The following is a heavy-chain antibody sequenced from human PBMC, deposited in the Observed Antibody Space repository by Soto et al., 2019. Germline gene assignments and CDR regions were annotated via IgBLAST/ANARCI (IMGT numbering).Heavy chain of an antibody. V-gene: IGHV1-18*01. D-gene: IGHD2-2*01. CDR1: GYTFTSYG. CDR3: ARDTGYCSSASCRPFNY. Sequence: GASVKVSCKASGYTFTSYGISWVRQAPGQGLEWMGWISAYNGNTNYAQNLQGRVTMTTDTSTSTAYMELRSLRSDDTAVYYCARDTGYCSSASCRPFNYWGQGTLVTVSS. J-gene: IGHJ4*02. CDR2: ISAYNGNT.